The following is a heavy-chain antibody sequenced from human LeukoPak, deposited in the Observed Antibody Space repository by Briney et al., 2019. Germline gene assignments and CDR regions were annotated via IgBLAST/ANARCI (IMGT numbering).Heavy chain of an antibody. CDR3: ARDGRYCRGGSCYSAY. Sequence: GGSLRLSCAAPGFTFSSYGMRWVRQAPGKGLEWVSDIGGSGSSTCYTDSVKGRFTISRDKTKNTLYLQMNSLRAEDTAVYYCARDGRYCRGGSCYSAYWGQGTLVTVSS. J-gene: IGHJ4*02. D-gene: IGHD2-15*01. CDR1: GFTFSSYG. V-gene: IGHV3-23*01. CDR2: IGGSGSST.